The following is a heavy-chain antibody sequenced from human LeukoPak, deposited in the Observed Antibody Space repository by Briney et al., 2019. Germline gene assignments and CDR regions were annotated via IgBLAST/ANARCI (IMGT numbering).Heavy chain of an antibody. Sequence: GGSLRLSCAASGFIFSDYYMSWIRQAPGKGLEWVSYISSSGSTMYYTDSVKGRFTISRDNAKDSLYLQMNSLRAEDAAVYFCAKAPVTSCRGAYCYPFDSWGQGTLVTVSS. CDR1: GFIFSDYY. CDR3: AKAPVTSCRGAYCYPFDS. D-gene: IGHD2-21*01. J-gene: IGHJ4*02. V-gene: IGHV3-11*01. CDR2: ISSSGSTM.